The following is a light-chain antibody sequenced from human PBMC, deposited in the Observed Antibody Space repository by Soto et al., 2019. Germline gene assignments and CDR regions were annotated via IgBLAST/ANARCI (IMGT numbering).Light chain of an antibody. CDR2: AAS. CDR1: QDIRND. Sequence: DIQMSQSPSSLSASVGDRVTITCRASQDIRNDLGWYQQKPGKSPKRLIYAASTLQSGGPSRISGSGSRKESTLTISSLQHEYFATYYCLQHNSYPRTFGQGTKVEIK. CDR3: LQHNSYPRT. J-gene: IGKJ1*01. V-gene: IGKV1-17*01.